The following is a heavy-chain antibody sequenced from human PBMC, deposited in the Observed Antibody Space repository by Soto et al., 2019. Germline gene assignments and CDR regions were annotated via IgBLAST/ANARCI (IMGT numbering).Heavy chain of an antibody. CDR2: ISAYNGNT. CDR1: GYTFTSYG. D-gene: IGHD3-3*01. CDR3: ARDSITIFGVVNSAFDI. J-gene: IGHJ3*02. V-gene: IGHV1-18*04. Sequence: ASVKVSCKASGYTFTSYGISWVRQAPGQGLEWMGWISAYNGNTNYAQKLQGRVTMTTDTSTSTAYMELRSLRSDDTAVYYCARDSITIFGVVNSAFDIWGQGTMVTVS.